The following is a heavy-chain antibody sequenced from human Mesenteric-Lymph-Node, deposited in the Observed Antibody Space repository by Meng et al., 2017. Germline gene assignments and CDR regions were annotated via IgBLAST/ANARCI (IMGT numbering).Heavy chain of an antibody. V-gene: IGHV4-34*01. CDR2: INHSGST. CDR3: ARGQQWLATSDAFDI. D-gene: IGHD6-19*01. J-gene: IGHJ3*02. Sequence: SETLSLTCAVYGGSFSGYYWSWIRQPPGKGLEWIGEINHSGSTNYNPSLKSRVTISVDTSKNQFSLKLNSVTAADTAVYYCARGQQWLATSDAFDIWGQGTMVTVSS. CDR1: GGSFSGYY.